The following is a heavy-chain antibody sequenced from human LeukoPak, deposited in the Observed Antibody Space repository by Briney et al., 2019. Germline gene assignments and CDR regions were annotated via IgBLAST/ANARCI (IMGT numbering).Heavy chain of an antibody. D-gene: IGHD2-15*01. V-gene: IGHV4-61*02. Sequence: SETLSLTCTVSGGSISSGSYYWSWIRQPAGKGLEWIGRIYTSGSTNYNPSLKSRVTISVDTSKNQFSLKLSSVTAADTAVDYCASSPRSGGSCYYFDYWGQGTLVTVSS. CDR2: IYTSGST. J-gene: IGHJ4*02. CDR1: GGSISSGSYY. CDR3: ASSPRSGGSCYYFDY.